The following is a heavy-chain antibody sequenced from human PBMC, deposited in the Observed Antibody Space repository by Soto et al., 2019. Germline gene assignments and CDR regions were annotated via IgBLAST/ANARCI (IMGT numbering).Heavy chain of an antibody. Sequence: SETLSLTCAVSGGSISSGGYSWSWIRQPPGKGLEWIGYIYHSGSTYYNPSLKSRVTISVDRSKNQFSLKLSSVTAADTAVYYCASGGKAAGIDVWFDPWGQGTLLTVSS. D-gene: IGHD6-13*01. CDR3: ASGGKAAGIDVWFDP. V-gene: IGHV4-30-2*01. CDR1: GGSISSGGYS. CDR2: IYHSGST. J-gene: IGHJ5*02.